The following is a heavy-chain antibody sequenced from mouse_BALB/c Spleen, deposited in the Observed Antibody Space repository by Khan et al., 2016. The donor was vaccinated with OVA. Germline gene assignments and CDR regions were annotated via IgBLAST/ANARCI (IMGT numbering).Heavy chain of an antibody. Sequence: LVKTGASVKISCKVSGYSFTGYYMHWVKQSHGKSLEWIGYISCYNGSTTYNQKFKGKATFTVDTSSSTVYMQFNSLTSEDSAVYYCARGDYYGRSSFAYWGQGTLVTVSA. CDR2: ISCYNGST. J-gene: IGHJ3*01. CDR1: GYSFTGYY. CDR3: ARGDYYGRSSFAY. V-gene: IGHV1S34*01. D-gene: IGHD1-1*01.